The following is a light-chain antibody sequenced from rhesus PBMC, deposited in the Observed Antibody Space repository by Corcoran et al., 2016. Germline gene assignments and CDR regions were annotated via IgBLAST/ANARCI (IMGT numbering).Light chain of an antibody. CDR3: CSYAGSSTYI. CDR1: SSDIGGNSY. CDR2: EVS. V-gene: IGLV2-32*01. Sequence: QAALTQPRSVSGSPGQSVTISCTGTSSDIGGNSYVSWYQQPPGTAPKFRLYEVSKRPSGVSDRFSGPKSGNTASLSISGLQAEDAAYYYCCSYAGSSTYIFGGRTRLTVL. J-gene: IGLJ1*01.